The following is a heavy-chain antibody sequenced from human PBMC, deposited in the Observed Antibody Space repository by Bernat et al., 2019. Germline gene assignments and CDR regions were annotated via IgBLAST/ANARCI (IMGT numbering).Heavy chain of an antibody. CDR3: ARFVPEHSGYDQY. CDR2: INSDRSST. D-gene: IGHD5-12*01. Sequence: EVQLVESGGGLVQPGGSLRLSCAASGFPFSSYWMHWVRQAPGKGLVWVSRINSDRSSTDYADSVKGRFTISRDNAKNTLYLQMNSLRAEDTAVYYCARFVPEHSGYDQYWGQGTLVTVSS. CDR1: GFPFSSYW. V-gene: IGHV3-74*01. J-gene: IGHJ4*02.